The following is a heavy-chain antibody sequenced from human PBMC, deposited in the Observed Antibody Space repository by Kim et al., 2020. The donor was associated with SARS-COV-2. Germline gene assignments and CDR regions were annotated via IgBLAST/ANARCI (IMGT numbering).Heavy chain of an antibody. V-gene: IGHV3-23*01. D-gene: IGHD1-26*01. J-gene: IGHJ4*02. Sequence: TFNGDSVKGRFTISRDNSRNTVYLQMSSLRDDDTAVYYCARSVASTTAYWGQGTLVSVSS. CDR3: ARSVASTTAY. CDR2: T.